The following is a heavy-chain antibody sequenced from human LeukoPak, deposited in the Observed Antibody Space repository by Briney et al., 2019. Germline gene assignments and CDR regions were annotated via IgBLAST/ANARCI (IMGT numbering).Heavy chain of an antibody. CDR3: AHTPPEKRGVVIISGDYYFDY. CDR2: IYWNDDK. J-gene: IGHJ4*02. CDR1: GFSLSTSGVG. V-gene: IGHV2-5*01. D-gene: IGHD3-3*01. Sequence: SGPTLVNPTQTLTLTCTFSGFSLSTSGVGVGWIRQPPGKALEWLALIYWNDDKRYSPSLKSRLTITKDTSKSQVVLTMTNMDPVDTATYYCAHTPPEKRGVVIISGDYYFDYWGQGTLVTVSS.